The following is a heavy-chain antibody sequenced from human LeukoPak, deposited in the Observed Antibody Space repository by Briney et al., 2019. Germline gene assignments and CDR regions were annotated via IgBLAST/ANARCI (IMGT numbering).Heavy chain of an antibody. J-gene: IGHJ5*02. CDR1: GGTFSSYA. CDR3: ARGYSSTSCYDRYWFDP. CDR2: IIPILGIA. Sequence: SVKVSCKASGGTFSSYAISWVRQAPGQGREWMGRIIPILGIANYAQKFQGRVTITADKSTSTAYMELSSLRSEDTAVYYCARGYSSTSCYDRYWFDPWGQGTLVTVSS. V-gene: IGHV1-69*04. D-gene: IGHD2-2*01.